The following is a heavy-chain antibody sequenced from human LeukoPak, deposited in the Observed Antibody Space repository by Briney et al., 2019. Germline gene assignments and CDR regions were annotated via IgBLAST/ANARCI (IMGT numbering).Heavy chain of an antibody. Sequence: PGGSLRLSCAASGFTFSSYEMNWVRQAPGKGLEWVSGINWNGGSTGYVDSVKGRFIISRDNAKNSLYLQMNSLRAEDTAFYYCARNFGGGDSSGPYYWGQGTLVTVSS. V-gene: IGHV3-20*04. CDR3: ARNFGGGDSSGPYY. D-gene: IGHD3-22*01. CDR2: INWNGGST. CDR1: GFTFSSYE. J-gene: IGHJ4*02.